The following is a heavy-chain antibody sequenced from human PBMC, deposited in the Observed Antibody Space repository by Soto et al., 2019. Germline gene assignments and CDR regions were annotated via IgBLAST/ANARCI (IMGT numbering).Heavy chain of an antibody. Sequence: QSGGSLRLSCAASGFTFSGSAMHWVRQASGKGLEWVGRIRSKANSYATAYAASVKGRFTISRDDSKNTAYLQMNSLKTEDTAVYYCTSPYCSSTSCYAPHYYYGMDVWGQGTTVTVSS. J-gene: IGHJ6*02. V-gene: IGHV3-73*01. CDR2: IRSKANSYAT. D-gene: IGHD2-2*01. CDR1: GFTFSGSA. CDR3: TSPYCSSTSCYAPHYYYGMDV.